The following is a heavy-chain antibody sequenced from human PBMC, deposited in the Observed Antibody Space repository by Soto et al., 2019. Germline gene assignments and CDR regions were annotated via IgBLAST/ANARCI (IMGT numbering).Heavy chain of an antibody. CDR2: IIPLFGTT. CDR1: GGTCSTYS. D-gene: IGHD6-13*01. Sequence: QMQLVQSGAAVRMPGSSVKVSCKASGGTCSTYSINWVRQAPGQGLEWMGGIIPLFGTTNYAQKFKGRVTITADESTSTAYMELSSLRAEDAAMYYCARGATHGSSWYFWFDTWGQGTLVTVSS. V-gene: IGHV1-69*01. CDR3: ARGATHGSSWYFWFDT. J-gene: IGHJ5*02.